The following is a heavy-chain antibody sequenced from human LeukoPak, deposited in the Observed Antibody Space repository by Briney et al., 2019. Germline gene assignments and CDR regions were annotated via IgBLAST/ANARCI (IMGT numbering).Heavy chain of an antibody. Sequence: GASVKVSCKASGYTFNSYGFSWVRQAPGQGLEWMGWINPNSGGTNYAQKFQGRVTMTRDTSISTAYMELSRLRSDDTAVYYCARAAVGKGAFDIWGQGTMVTVSS. CDR3: ARAAVGKGAFDI. CDR1: GYTFNSYG. V-gene: IGHV1-2*02. CDR2: INPNSGGT. D-gene: IGHD6-19*01. J-gene: IGHJ3*02.